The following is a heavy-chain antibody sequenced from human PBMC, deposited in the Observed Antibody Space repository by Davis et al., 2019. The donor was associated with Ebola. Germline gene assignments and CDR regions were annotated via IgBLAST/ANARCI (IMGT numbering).Heavy chain of an antibody. CDR2: ISSSGSTI. D-gene: IGHD3-22*01. CDR1: GFTFSSYE. V-gene: IGHV3-48*03. J-gene: IGHJ4*02. Sequence: PGESLKISCAASGFTFSSYEMNWVRQAPGKGLEWVSYISSSGSTIYYADSVKGRFTISRDNAKNSLYLQMNSLRAEDTAVYYCARDYLDYYDSSGYYPHFDYWGQGTLVTVSS. CDR3: ARDYLDYYDSSGYYPHFDY.